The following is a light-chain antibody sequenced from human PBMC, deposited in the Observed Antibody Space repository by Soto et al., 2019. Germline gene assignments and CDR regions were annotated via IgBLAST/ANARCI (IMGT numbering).Light chain of an antibody. CDR1: SRDVGAYNY. J-gene: IGLJ1*01. V-gene: IGLV2-8*01. CDR3: SSYAGSNLYV. Sequence: QSVLPQPPSASGSPGQSVTISCTGTSRDVGAYNYVSWYQQHPGKAPKLMIYEVSKRPSGVPDRFSGSKSGNTASLTVSGLQAEDEADYSCSSYAGSNLYVFGTGTKLTVL. CDR2: EVS.